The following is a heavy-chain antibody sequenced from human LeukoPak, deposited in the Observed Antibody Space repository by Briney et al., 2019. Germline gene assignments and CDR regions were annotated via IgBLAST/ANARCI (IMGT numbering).Heavy chain of an antibody. CDR3: ARDPPSDSSGYYYGGGGDY. CDR2: ISSSGSTI. Sequence: PGGSLRLSCAASGFTFSSYEMNWVRQAPGKGLEWVSYISSSGSTIYYADSVKGRFTISRDNAKNSLYLQMNSLRAEDTAVYYCARDPPSDSSGYYYGGGGDYWGQGTLVTVSS. J-gene: IGHJ4*02. V-gene: IGHV3-48*03. CDR1: GFTFSSYE. D-gene: IGHD3-22*01.